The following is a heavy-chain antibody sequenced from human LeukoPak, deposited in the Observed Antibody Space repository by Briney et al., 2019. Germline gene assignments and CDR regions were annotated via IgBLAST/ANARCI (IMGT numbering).Heavy chain of an antibody. CDR2: IWPGDSDT. V-gene: IGHV5-51*01. Sequence: ESPKISCQVSGYSFINYWLAWVRQLPGKGPELMGVIWPGDSDTRYSPSFQGHVTISADKSSSTAYLQWSSLRASDTAMYYCARQTTNFYGSGSYVYWGQGTVVTVSS. CDR1: GYSFINYW. D-gene: IGHD3-10*01. J-gene: IGHJ4*02. CDR3: ARQTTNFYGSGSYVY.